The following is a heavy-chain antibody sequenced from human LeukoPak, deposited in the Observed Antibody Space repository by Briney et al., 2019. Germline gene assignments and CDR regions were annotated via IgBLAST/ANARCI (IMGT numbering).Heavy chain of an antibody. D-gene: IGHD1-1*01. CDR2: IYATGSP. J-gene: IGHJ5*02. CDR1: GDSIRSYY. CDR3: VRDANGIWPVDP. Sequence: SETLSLTCTVSGDSIRSYYWGWIRQPAGKGLEWIGRIYATGSPNYNPSLKSRVTMSIDTSKSQFSLKMTSVTAADTAVYYCVRDANGIWPVDPWGQGTLVTVSS. V-gene: IGHV4-4*07.